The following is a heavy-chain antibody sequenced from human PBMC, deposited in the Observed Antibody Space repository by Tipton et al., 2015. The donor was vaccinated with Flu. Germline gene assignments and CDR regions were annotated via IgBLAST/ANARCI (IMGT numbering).Heavy chain of an antibody. CDR3: ARGDYNDYHSYEMDV. Sequence: GLVKPSETLTVTCTVSSGPIITSYWTWVRQAPGKGLEWIGHIFYSGSTNYNPSLRGRVTISFDTSRNHFSLKLKSVTAADTGLYYCARGDYNDYHSYEMDVWGQGTKVTVSS. V-gene: IGHV4-59*01. J-gene: IGHJ6*02. CDR2: IFYSGST. D-gene: IGHD4-11*01. CDR1: SGPIITSY.